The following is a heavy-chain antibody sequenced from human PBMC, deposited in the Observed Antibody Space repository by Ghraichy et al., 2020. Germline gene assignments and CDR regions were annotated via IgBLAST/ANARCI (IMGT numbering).Heavy chain of an antibody. D-gene: IGHD3-22*01. Sequence: GGSLRLSCAASGFTFSDHYMSWIRLPPGKGLEWVSYITHSGSLESYADSVKGRFTVSRDNSKNSLYLDMTSLRAEDTAVYYCARDRYYYDGDGYPLDYWGQGTLVTVSS. J-gene: IGHJ4*02. CDR3: ARDRYYYDGDGYPLDY. CDR2: ITHSGSLE. V-gene: IGHV3-11*01. CDR1: GFTFSDHY.